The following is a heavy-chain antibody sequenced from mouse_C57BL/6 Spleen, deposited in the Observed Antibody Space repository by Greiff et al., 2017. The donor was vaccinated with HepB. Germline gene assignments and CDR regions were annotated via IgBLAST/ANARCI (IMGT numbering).Heavy chain of an antibody. Sequence: EVQLQQSGPELVKPGASVKISCKASGYTFTDYYMNWVKQSHGKSLEWIGDINPNNGGTSYNQKFKGKATLTVDKSSSTAYMELRSLTSEDSAVYYWAREDDGYYEAMDYWGQGTSVTVSS. J-gene: IGHJ4*01. CDR2: INPNNGGT. CDR1: GYTFTDYY. CDR3: AREDDGYYEAMDY. D-gene: IGHD2-3*01. V-gene: IGHV1-26*01.